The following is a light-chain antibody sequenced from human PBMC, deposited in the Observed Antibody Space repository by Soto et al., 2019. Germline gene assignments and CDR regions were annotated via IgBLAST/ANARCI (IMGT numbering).Light chain of an antibody. CDR2: DVN. CDR3: SSYTSSNTLYV. J-gene: IGLJ1*01. CDR1: SSDVGGYNY. V-gene: IGLV2-14*01. Sequence: QSVLTQPASVSGSPGQSITISCTGTSSDVGGYNYVSWYQQHPGKAPKLMIYDVNNRPSGVSDRFSGSKSGNTASQTISGLQAEDEADYFCSSYTSSNTLYVLGAGTKLTVL.